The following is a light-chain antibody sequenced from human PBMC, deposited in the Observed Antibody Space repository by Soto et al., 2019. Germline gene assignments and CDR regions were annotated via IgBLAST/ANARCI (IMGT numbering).Light chain of an antibody. V-gene: IGKV3-15*01. Sequence: EVVMTQSPATLSVSPGERATLSCRASQSVTSSLAWYQQKPGLPPRLLIYGASNRATGVPARFSGSGSGTESTLTISSLQSEDFAVYYCQQYKNWPPYTFGQGTKVEIK. CDR3: QQYKNWPPYT. J-gene: IGKJ2*01. CDR1: QSVTSS. CDR2: GAS.